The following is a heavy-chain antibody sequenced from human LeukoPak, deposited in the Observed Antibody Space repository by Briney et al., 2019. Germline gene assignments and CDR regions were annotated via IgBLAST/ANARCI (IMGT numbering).Heavy chain of an antibody. CDR3: ARSSPGLDYYYMDV. J-gene: IGHJ6*03. CDR2: INHSGST. CDR1: GGSFSGYY. V-gene: IGHV4-34*01. D-gene: IGHD6-13*01. Sequence: PSETLSLTCAVYGGSFSGYYWSWIRQPQGKGLEWIGEINHSGSTNYNPSLKSRVTISVDTSKNQFSLKLSSVTAADTAVYYCARSSPGLDYYYMDVWGKGTTVTVSS.